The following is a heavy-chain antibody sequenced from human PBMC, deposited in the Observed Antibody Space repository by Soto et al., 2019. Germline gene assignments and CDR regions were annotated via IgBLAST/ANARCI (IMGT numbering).Heavy chain of an antibody. D-gene: IGHD3-10*01. CDR2: ISGGGDTT. CDR1: GFTFNNYA. CDR3: AKGRGGSGSLTPRVDF. J-gene: IGHJ4*02. V-gene: IGHV3-23*01. Sequence: EVQLLESGGGLVQPGGSLRLSCAASGFTFNNYAMTWVRQAPGKGLEWVSAISGGGDTTSYADSVKGRFTVSRDGSKTTLYLQISSLRAEDPALYYCAKGRGGSGSLTPRVDFWGQGTLVTVSS.